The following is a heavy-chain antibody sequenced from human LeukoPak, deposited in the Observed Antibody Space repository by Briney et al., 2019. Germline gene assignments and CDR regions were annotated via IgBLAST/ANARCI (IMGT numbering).Heavy chain of an antibody. CDR3: ASGIVRPENNWFDP. Sequence: PGGSPRLSCAASGFTFSSYEMNWVRQAPGKGLEWVSYISSSGSTIYYADSVKGRFTIPRDNAKNSLYLQMNSLRAEDTAVYYCASGIVRPENNWFDPWGQGTLVTVSS. CDR2: ISSSGSTI. V-gene: IGHV3-48*03. CDR1: GFTFSSYE. J-gene: IGHJ5*02. D-gene: IGHD1-14*01.